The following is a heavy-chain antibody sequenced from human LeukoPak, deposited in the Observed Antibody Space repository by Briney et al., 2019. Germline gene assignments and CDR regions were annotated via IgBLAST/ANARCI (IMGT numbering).Heavy chain of an antibody. CDR3: ARQVGPDY. CDR2: ISGSGAST. Sequence: GGSLRLSCAASGFTFNNFGMTWVRQAPGKGLEWVSAISGSGASTYYADSVKGRFTISRDNSKNTLYLQMNNLRAEDTAIYYCARQVGPDYWGQGTLVTVSS. J-gene: IGHJ4*02. V-gene: IGHV3-23*01. CDR1: GFTFNNFG. D-gene: IGHD1-26*01.